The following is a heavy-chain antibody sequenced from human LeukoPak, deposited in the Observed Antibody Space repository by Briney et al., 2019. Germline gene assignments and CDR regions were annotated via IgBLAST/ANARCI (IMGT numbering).Heavy chain of an antibody. V-gene: IGHV5-51*01. D-gene: IGHD1-26*01. CDR3: ATNWYSGSQGPHHFGY. CDR1: GYSFTSYW. J-gene: IGHJ4*02. Sequence: GESLKISCKGSGYSFTSYWIGWVRQMPGKGLEWMGIIYPGDSDTRYSPSFQGQVTISADKSISTAYLQWSSLKASDTAMYYCATNWYSGSQGPHHFGYWGQGTLVTVSS. CDR2: IYPGDSDT.